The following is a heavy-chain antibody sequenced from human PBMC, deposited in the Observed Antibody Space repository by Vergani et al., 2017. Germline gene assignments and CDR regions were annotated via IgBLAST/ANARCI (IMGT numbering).Heavy chain of an antibody. CDR2: IYPGDSDT. V-gene: IGHV5-51*03. CDR1: GYSFTSYW. CDR3: ARGGPIFGVVIRSSRFDP. Sequence: EVQLVPSGAEVKKPGESLKISCKGSGYSFTSYWIGWVRQMPGKGLEWMGIIYPGDSDTRYSPSFQGQVTISADKSISTAYLQWSSLKASDTAMYYCARGGPIFGVVIRSSRFDPWGQGTLVTVSS. J-gene: IGHJ5*02. D-gene: IGHD3-3*01.